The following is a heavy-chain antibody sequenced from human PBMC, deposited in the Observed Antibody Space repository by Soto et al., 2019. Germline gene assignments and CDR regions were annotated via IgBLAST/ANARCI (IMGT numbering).Heavy chain of an antibody. CDR3: ARVALSYCSGGSCYSWFDP. D-gene: IGHD2-15*01. Sequence: GGSLRLSCAASGFTFSSYSMNWVRQAPGKGLEWVSYISSSSSTIYYADSVKGRFTISRDNAKNSLYLQMNSLRAEDTAVYYCARVALSYCSGGSCYSWFDPWGQGTLVTVSS. V-gene: IGHV3-48*01. CDR1: GFTFSSYS. CDR2: ISSSSSTI. J-gene: IGHJ5*02.